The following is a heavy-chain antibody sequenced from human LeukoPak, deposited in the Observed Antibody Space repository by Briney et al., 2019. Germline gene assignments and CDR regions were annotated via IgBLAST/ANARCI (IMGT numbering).Heavy chain of an antibody. CDR3: TRGRQWLVNNWFDS. J-gene: IGHJ5*01. D-gene: IGHD6-19*01. V-gene: IGHV3-64*01. CDR2: ISSSGVNT. CDR1: GFTFSSYA. Sequence: GGSLRLSCAASGFTFSSYAIHWVRQPPGKGLEYVSGISSSGVNTSYANGLKARFTISRDNSKNTLYLQMGSLTAEDTAMYYCTRGRQWLVNNWFDSWGQGTLVTVSS.